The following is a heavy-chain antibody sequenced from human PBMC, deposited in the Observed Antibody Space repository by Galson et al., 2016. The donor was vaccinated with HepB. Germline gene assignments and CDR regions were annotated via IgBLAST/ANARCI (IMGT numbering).Heavy chain of an antibody. CDR1: GFTFSDYW. D-gene: IGHD1-14*01. CDR2: INLDGSIT. V-gene: IGHV3-74*01. CDR3: VRGNPISDH. Sequence: SLRLSCAASGFTFSDYWMHWIRQVPGKGLVWVSQINLDGSITRYADSVKGRFTISRDNAMNTLFLQMNTLRAEDTAVYYCVRGNPISDHWGQGTQVTVSS. J-gene: IGHJ4*02.